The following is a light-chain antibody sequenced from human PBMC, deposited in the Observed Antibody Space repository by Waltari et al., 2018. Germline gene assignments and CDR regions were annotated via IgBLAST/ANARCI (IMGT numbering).Light chain of an antibody. J-gene: IGKJ1*01. Sequence: EIVLTQSPGTLSWSPGERATLYCRASEFVGNDYLAWYQQKPGQAPRLLIYDASRRATGTPDRFSGSGSGTDFSLTISRLEPEDFAVYYCQQYYSSPWTFGQGTKVDI. CDR1: EFVGNDY. CDR3: QQYYSSPWT. CDR2: DAS. V-gene: IGKV3-20*01.